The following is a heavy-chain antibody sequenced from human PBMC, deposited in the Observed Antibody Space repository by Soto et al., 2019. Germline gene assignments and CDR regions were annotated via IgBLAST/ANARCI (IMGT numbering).Heavy chain of an antibody. V-gene: IGHV3-74*01. CDR2: INSDGSST. J-gene: IGHJ1*01. Sequence: GGSLRLSCAASGFTFSSYWMHWVRQAPGKGLVWVSRINSDGSSTSYADSVKGRFTISRDNAKNTLYLQMNSLRAEDTAVYYCASGTTGYSSSWYVRWDQYFQHWGQGTLVTVSS. CDR1: GFTFSSYW. CDR3: ASGTTGYSSSWYVRWDQYFQH. D-gene: IGHD6-13*01.